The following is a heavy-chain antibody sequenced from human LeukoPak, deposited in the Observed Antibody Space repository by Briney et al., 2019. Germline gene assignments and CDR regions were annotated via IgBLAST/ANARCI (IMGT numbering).Heavy chain of an antibody. V-gene: IGHV5-51*01. Sequence: GESLKISCKGSGYNIAHDWIGWVRQMPGKGLEWMGIIFPDDSDTIYSPSFQGQVTISADKSISTAYLQWSNLKASDSAIYYCARQESEMTTPANRYFDLWGQGTLITVSS. CDR3: ARQESEMTTPANRYFDL. CDR1: GYNIAHDW. J-gene: IGHJ4*02. D-gene: IGHD5-24*01. CDR2: IFPDDSDT.